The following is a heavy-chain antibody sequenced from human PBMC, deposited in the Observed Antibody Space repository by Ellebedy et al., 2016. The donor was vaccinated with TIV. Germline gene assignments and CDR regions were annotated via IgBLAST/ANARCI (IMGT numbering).Heavy chain of an antibody. CDR2: INHREST. V-gene: IGHV4-34*01. CDR1: GGSFSGYS. D-gene: IGHD7-27*01. Sequence: SETLSLTCVVYGGSFSGYSGSWIRQPPGKGLEWIGEINHRESTNYNPSLKSRVTISLDTSKNQLSLRLRSVTAADTAVYYCVDQLTGLDAFDIWGQGTVVTVSS. J-gene: IGHJ3*02. CDR3: VDQLTGLDAFDI.